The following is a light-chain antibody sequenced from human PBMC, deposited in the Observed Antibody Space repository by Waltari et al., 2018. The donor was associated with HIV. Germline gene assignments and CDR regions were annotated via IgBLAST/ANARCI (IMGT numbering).Light chain of an antibody. CDR1: SSDVVSYNY. J-gene: IGLJ2*01. V-gene: IGLV2-11*01. CDR3: CSYAGTYTFVV. Sequence: QSALTQPRSLSGSPGQSVTISCTGTSSDVVSYNYVSWYQHHPGKAPNPILYDVSERPSGVPDRFSGSKSGNTASLTISGLQAEDEADYYCCSYAGTYTFVVFGGGTKLTVL. CDR2: DVS.